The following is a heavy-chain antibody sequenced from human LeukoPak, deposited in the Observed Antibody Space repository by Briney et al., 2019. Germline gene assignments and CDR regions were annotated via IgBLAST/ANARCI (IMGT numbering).Heavy chain of an antibody. CDR1: GFTFSSYA. D-gene: IGHD3-10*01. CDR3: ARAPYYYGSGSPPTPNPFDY. J-gene: IGHJ4*02. Sequence: GGSLRLSCAASGFTFSSYAMHWVRQAPGKGLEWVAVISYDGSNKYYADSVKGRFTISRDNSKNTLYLQMNSLRAEDTAVYYCARAPYYYGSGSPPTPNPFDYWGQGTLVTVSS. CDR2: ISYDGSNK. V-gene: IGHV3-30-3*01.